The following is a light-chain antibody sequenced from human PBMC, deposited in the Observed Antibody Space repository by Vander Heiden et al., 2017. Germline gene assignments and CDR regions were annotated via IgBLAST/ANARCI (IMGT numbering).Light chain of an antibody. V-gene: IGLV2-23*02. CDR2: EVS. CDR1: SSDVGSYNL. CDR3: CSYAGSSFYV. J-gene: IGLJ1*01. Sequence: QSALTQPASVSGSPGQSITISCTGTSSDVGSYNLVSWYQQHPGKAPKLMIYEVSERPSGVSNRLSGSKSGNTASLTISGLQAEDEADYYCCSYAGSSFYVFGTGTKVTVL.